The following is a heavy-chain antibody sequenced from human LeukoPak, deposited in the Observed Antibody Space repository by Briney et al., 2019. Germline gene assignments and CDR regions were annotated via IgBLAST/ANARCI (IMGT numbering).Heavy chain of an antibody. D-gene: IGHD3-10*01. Sequence: PGGSLRLSCAATGFTFSNYAIHWGRQAPGKGLEWVAFISDDGSRQHYADSVKGRFTISRDNSKNTLNLQMNSLRVEDTAVYYCVKDRTGTYTLDYWGQGTLVTVSS. V-gene: IGHV3-30-3*01. CDR2: ISDDGSRQ. CDR3: VKDRTGTYTLDY. CDR1: GFTFSNYA. J-gene: IGHJ4*02.